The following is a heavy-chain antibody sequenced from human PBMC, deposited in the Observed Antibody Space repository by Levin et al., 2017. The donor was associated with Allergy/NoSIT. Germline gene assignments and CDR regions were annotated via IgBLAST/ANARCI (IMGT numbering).Heavy chain of an antibody. Sequence: GGSLRLSCAASGFTFSNYDMHWVRQATGSGLAWVSGINTAGDTFYPDSVKGRFTISRENAKNSLYLQMSSLRAGDTAVYYCARVHRGAFDIWGQGTMVTVSS. CDR2: INTAGDT. CDR1: GFTFSNYD. V-gene: IGHV3-13*01. CDR3: ARVHRGAFDI. J-gene: IGHJ3*02. D-gene: IGHD3-10*01.